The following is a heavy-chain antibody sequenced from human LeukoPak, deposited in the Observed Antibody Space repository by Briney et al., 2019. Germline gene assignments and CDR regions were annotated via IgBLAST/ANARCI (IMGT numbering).Heavy chain of an antibody. CDR2: INHSGST. Sequence: SETLSLTCAVYGGSFSGYYWSWIRQPPGKGLEWIGEINHSGSTNYNPSLKSRVTISVDTSKNRFSLKLSSVTAADTAVYYCASHSSGWPYYYYGMDVWGQGTTVTVSS. V-gene: IGHV4-34*01. J-gene: IGHJ6*02. D-gene: IGHD6-19*01. CDR1: GGSFSGYY. CDR3: ASHSSGWPYYYYGMDV.